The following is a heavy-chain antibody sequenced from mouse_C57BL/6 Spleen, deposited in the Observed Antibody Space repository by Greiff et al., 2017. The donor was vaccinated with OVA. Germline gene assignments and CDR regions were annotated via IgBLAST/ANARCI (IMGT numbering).Heavy chain of an antibody. CDR1: GFTFTDYY. J-gene: IGHJ3*01. D-gene: IGHD3-2*02. CDR3: ARSSDSSGYAAWFAY. Sequence: EVKLVESGGGLVQPGGSLSLSCAASGFTFTDYYMSWVRQPPGKALEWLGFIRNKANGYTTEYSASVKGRFTISRDNSQSILYLQMNALRAEDSATYYCARSSDSSGYAAWFAYWGQGTLVTVSA. V-gene: IGHV7-3*01. CDR2: IRNKANGYTT.